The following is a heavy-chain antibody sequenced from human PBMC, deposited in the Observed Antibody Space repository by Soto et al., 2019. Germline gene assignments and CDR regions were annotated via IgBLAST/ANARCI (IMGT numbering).Heavy chain of an antibody. CDR1: GYTFTSYG. V-gene: IGHV1-18*01. Sequence: QVQVVQSGPEVKKPGASVMVSWKASGYTFTSYGISWVRQAPGQGLEGMGWISGDNGQTTYGQKFRGRVTMTTDTSTSTAYMEFRSLRSDATGVYSCARDAMKQLWVEGLCAMAVWGQGITVTFSS. CDR3: ARDAMKQLWVEGLCAMAV. D-gene: IGHD5-18*01. J-gene: IGHJ6*02. CDR2: ISGDNGQT.